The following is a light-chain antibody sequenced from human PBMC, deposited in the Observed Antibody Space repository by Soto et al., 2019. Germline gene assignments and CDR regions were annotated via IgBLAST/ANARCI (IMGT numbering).Light chain of an antibody. Sequence: DLVMTQTPLSLSVTPGQPASISCKSTQSLLHSNGQTYLYWYLQKPGQPPQLLIHEASNRMSGVPDRFSGSGSGTYFTLNISRLEAEDVGIYYCIQTIQLPITFGQCTRLEMK. J-gene: IGKJ5*01. CDR3: IQTIQLPIT. CDR1: QSLLHSNGQTY. CDR2: EAS. V-gene: IGKV2D-29*01.